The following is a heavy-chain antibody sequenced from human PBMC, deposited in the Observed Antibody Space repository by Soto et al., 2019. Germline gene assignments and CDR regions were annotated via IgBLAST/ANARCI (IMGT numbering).Heavy chain of an antibody. V-gene: IGHV3-33*01. Sequence: GGSLRLSCAASGFTFSSYGMHWVRQAPGKGLEWVAVIWYDGSNKYYADSVKGRFTISRDNSKNTLYLQMNSLRAEDTAVYYCARDRIQPSYGMDVWGQGTTVTVSS. CDR3: ARDRIQPSYGMDV. CDR1: GFTFSSYG. D-gene: IGHD5-18*01. CDR2: IWYDGSNK. J-gene: IGHJ6*02.